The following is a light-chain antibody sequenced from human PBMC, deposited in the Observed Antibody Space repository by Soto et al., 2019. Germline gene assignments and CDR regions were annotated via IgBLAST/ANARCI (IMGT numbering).Light chain of an antibody. J-gene: IGKJ1*01. CDR3: PQRNTWPQT. CDR1: QSVSSY. Sequence: EIVLRQSPATLSLSPGERATLSCRASQSVSSYLAWYQQKPGQAPRLLMYDASNRGTGVPARFSGSGSGTEFTPTISSLEPEDFAIYYCPQRNTWPQTFGQGTKVEIK. V-gene: IGKV3-11*01. CDR2: DAS.